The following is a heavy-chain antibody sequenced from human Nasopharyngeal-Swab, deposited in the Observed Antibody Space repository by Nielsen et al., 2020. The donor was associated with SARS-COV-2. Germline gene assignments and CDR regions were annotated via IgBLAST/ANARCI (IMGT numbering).Heavy chain of an antibody. J-gene: IGHJ5*02. D-gene: IGHD2-2*01. CDR2: IFSNDEK. V-gene: IGHV2-26*01. Sequence: WIRQPPGKALEWLAHIFSNDEKLHSTSLNSRLTISKDTSKSQVVLTMTNMDPVDTATYYCVRCREYCSSTTCYVNWFDPWGQGTQVTVSS. CDR3: VRCREYCSSTTCYVNWFDP.